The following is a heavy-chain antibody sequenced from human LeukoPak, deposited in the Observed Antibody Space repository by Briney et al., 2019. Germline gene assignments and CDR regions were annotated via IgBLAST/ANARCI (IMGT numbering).Heavy chain of an antibody. J-gene: IGHJ4*02. CDR2: ITYNSIYI. CDR3: ARGSLIDY. Sequence: GGSLRLSCAASGFTFNAYSMNWVRQAPGKGLEWVSSITYNSIYIYYADSLKGRFTISRDNAKNSLYLQMNSLRAEDTAVYYRARGSLIDYWGQGTLVSVSS. D-gene: IGHD3-9*01. CDR1: GFTFNAYS. V-gene: IGHV3-21*01.